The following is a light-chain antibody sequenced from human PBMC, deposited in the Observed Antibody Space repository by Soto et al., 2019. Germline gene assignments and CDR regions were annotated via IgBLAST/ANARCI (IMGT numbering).Light chain of an antibody. CDR3: ISYTSDDVRYV. CDR2: EVS. J-gene: IGLJ1*01. V-gene: IGLV2-14*01. CDR1: NSDVGIYDF. Sequence: SVLAQPASVSGTPGQSITISCTGSNSDVGIYDFVSWYQHHPGRAPKLIVSEVSHRPSGVSNRFSGSKSGNTASLTISGLQSEDEADYYCISYTSDDVRYVFGTGTKVTV.